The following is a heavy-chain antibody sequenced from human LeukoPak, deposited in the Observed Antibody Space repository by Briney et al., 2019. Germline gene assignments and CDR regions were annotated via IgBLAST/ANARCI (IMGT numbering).Heavy chain of an antibody. CDR2: IKQDEIEK. CDR1: GFTFSNYW. CDR3: ARDWWDGYNYDAFDI. J-gene: IGHJ3*02. V-gene: IGHV3-7*01. D-gene: IGHD5-24*01. Sequence: GGSLRLSCAASGFTFSNYWMTWVRQAPGKGLEWVANIKQDEIEKYYVDSVKGRFTISRDNAKNSLYLQMNSLRAEDTAVYYCARDWWDGYNYDAFDIWGQGTMVTVSS.